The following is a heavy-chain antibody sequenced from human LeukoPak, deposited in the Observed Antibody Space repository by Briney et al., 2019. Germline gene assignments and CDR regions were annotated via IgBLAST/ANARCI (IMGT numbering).Heavy chain of an antibody. J-gene: IGHJ5*02. CDR1: GGTFSSSG. D-gene: IGHD6-13*01. CDR3: ARDSPSIAAAGRGWFDP. V-gene: IGHV1-69*06. CDR2: ITPLFGTA. Sequence: ASVKVSCKASGGTFSSSGVSWVRQAPGQGLEWMGGITPLFGTANYAQKIQGRVTITADKSTSTAYMELSSLRSEDTAVYYCARDSPSIAAAGRGWFDPWGQGTLVTVSS.